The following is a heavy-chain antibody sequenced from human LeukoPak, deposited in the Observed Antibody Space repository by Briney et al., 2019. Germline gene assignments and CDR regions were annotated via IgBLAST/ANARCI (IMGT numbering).Heavy chain of an antibody. Sequence: GASVTVSCKASGYTFTSYGISWVRQAPGQGLEWMGWISAYNGNTNYAQKLQGRVTMTTDTSTSTAYMELRSLRSEDTAVYFCARGPRQQQQFDSWGQGTLVTVSS. V-gene: IGHV1-18*01. D-gene: IGHD6-13*01. CDR1: GYTFTSYG. J-gene: IGHJ4*02. CDR2: ISAYNGNT. CDR3: ARGPRQQQQFDS.